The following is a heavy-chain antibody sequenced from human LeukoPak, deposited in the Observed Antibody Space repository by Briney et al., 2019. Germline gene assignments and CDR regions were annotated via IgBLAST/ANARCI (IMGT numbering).Heavy chain of an antibody. CDR3: ARGDSSGWYAFDS. Sequence: SETLSLTCNVSGGSISSHYWSWIRQPPGKGLEWIGYIYYSGSTNYNPSLKSRVAISVDRSKNHFSLKMSSVTAADTAVYYCARGDSSGWYAFDSWGQGTLVTVSS. V-gene: IGHV4-59*11. D-gene: IGHD6-19*01. CDR1: GGSISSHY. J-gene: IGHJ4*02. CDR2: IYYSGST.